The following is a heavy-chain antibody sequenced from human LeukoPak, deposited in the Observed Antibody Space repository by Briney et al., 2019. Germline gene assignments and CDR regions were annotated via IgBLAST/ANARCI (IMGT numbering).Heavy chain of an antibody. V-gene: IGHV3-21*05. J-gene: IGHJ4*02. D-gene: IGHD3-9*01. Sequence: PGGSLRLSCAASGFTFSSYSMNWIRQTPGKGLEWISHISSGSGHTNYADSVRGRFTISRDNAKNSLYLQLNSLRAEDTAVYYCAKSSSGYSFDSWGQGTLVTVSS. CDR2: ISSGSGHT. CDR1: GFTFSSYS. CDR3: AKSSSGYSFDS.